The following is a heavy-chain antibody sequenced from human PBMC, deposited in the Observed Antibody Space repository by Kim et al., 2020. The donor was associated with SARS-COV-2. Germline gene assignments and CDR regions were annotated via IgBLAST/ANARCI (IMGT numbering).Heavy chain of an antibody. CDR1: GYTFTSYA. CDR2: INAGNGNT. V-gene: IGHV1-3*01. D-gene: IGHD3-22*01. Sequence: ASVKVSCKASGYTFTSYAMHWVRQAPGQRLEWMGWINAGNGNTKYSQKFQGRVTITRDTSASTAYMELSSLRSEDTAVYYCARDPFGIVVVITYFDYWGQGTLVTVSS. CDR3: ARDPFGIVVVITYFDY. J-gene: IGHJ4*02.